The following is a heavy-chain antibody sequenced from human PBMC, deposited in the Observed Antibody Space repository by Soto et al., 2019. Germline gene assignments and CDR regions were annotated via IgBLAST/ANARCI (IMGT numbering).Heavy chain of an antibody. CDR3: ALLTSGWYGDIDY. CDR1: GFTFSSYS. CDR2: IASGRGDI. V-gene: IGHV3-21*01. J-gene: IGHJ4*02. Sequence: DVQLVESGGGLVKPGGSLRLSCTASGFTFSSYSMNWVRQAPGKGLEWVSSIASGRGDIYYADSVKGRFVGSRDNAKNSLFLQMNNLTAEDTAVYYCALLTSGWYGDIDYWGQGTLGTVSS. D-gene: IGHD6-19*01.